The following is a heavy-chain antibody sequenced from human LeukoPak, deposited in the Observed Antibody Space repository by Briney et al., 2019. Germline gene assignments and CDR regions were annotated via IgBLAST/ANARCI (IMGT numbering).Heavy chain of an antibody. CDR2: IYTSGST. V-gene: IGHV4-61*02. CDR1: GGSINSGNYY. D-gene: IGHD6-13*01. Sequence: PSETLSLTCTVSGGSINSGNYYWSWIRQPAGKGLEWIGRIYTSGSTNTNPSRRGRVMMSLDTSKNQFSLRLSSVTAADTAFYYCAREFLSAAGTRGYFDPWGQGSLVTVSS. CDR3: AREFLSAAGTRGYFDP. J-gene: IGHJ5*02.